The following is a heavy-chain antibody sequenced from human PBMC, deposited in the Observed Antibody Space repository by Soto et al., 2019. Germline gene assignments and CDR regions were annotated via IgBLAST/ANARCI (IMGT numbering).Heavy chain of an antibody. CDR1: GGSISSYY. V-gene: IGHV4-59*01. CDR3: AGGRNFPGSSDY. CDR2: ILNSGST. J-gene: IGHJ4*02. D-gene: IGHD2-15*01. Sequence: QVQLQESGPGLVKPSETLSLACIVSGGSISSYYWNWIRQPPGKGLQWIGYILNSGSTNYNPSLKSRVTISVDTSKNQFSLKLTSVTAADTAVYYCAGGRNFPGSSDYWGQGTLVTVSS.